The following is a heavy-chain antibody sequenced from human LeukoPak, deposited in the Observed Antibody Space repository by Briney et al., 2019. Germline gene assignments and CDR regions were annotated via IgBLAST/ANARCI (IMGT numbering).Heavy chain of an antibody. CDR1: CCSISSSSYY. J-gene: IGHJ3*02. CDR3: AKGGIRSGAFDM. Sequence: PSETLSLTCTVSCCSISSSSYYCGWIRQPPGKGLEWIGSIYYSGSTYYNPSLKSRVTISVATSKNQFSLKLSSVTAADTAVYSCAKGGIRSGAFDMWGQGTRVTVSS. D-gene: IGHD3-16*01. CDR2: IYYSGST. V-gene: IGHV4-39*07.